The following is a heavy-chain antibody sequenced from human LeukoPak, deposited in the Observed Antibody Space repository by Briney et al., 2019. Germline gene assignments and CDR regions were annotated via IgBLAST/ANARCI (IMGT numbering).Heavy chain of an antibody. D-gene: IGHD1-26*01. J-gene: IGHJ3*02. CDR2: IYYSGST. CDR3: ARAPSIGPRGAFDI. CDR1: GGSISSYY. Sequence: PSETLSLTCTVSGGSISSYYWSWIRQPPGKGLEWIGYIYYSGSTNYNPSLKSRVTISVDTSKNQFSLKLSSVTAADTAAYYCARAPSIGPRGAFDIWGQGTMVTVSS. V-gene: IGHV4-59*01.